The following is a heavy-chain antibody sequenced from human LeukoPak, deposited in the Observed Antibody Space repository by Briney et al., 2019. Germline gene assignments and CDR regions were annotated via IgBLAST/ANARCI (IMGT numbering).Heavy chain of an antibody. J-gene: IGHJ6*02. CDR1: GFTVSSNY. CDR2: IYSGGST. CDR3: ARDVRSKGGDPQNNYGMDV. V-gene: IGHV3-53*01. Sequence: GGSLRLSCAASGFTVSSNYMSWVRQAPGEGLEWVSVIYSGGSTYYADSVKGRFTISRDNSKNTLYLQMNSLRAEDTAVYYCARDVRSKGGDPQNNYGMDVWGQGTTVTVSS. D-gene: IGHD2-21*02.